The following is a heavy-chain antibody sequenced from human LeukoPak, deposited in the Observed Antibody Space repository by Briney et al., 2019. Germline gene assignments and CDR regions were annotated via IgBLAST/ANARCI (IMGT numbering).Heavy chain of an antibody. CDR3: ARARLPSSSWSPFDY. Sequence: GGSLRLSCAASGFTFSDYYMSWIRQAPGKGLEWVSYVGSRGSTIYYADSVKGRFTISRDNAKNSLYLQMNSLRAEDTAVYYCARARLPSSSWSPFDYWGQGTLVTVSS. D-gene: IGHD6-13*01. CDR1: GFTFSDYY. V-gene: IGHV3-11*01. J-gene: IGHJ4*02. CDR2: VGSRGSTI.